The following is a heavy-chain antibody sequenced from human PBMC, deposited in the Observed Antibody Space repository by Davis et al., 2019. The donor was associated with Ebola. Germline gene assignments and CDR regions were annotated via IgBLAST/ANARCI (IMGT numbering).Heavy chain of an antibody. CDR3: ARDWPGHWTYGMDV. J-gene: IGHJ6*02. D-gene: IGHD1-1*01. CDR1: GGSISSSTYY. Sequence: SETLSLTCAVSGGSISSSTYYWGWIRQPPGKGLEWIGYIYYSGSTNYNPSLKSRVTISVDTSKNQFSLKLSSVTAADTAVYYCARDWPGHWTYGMDVWGQGTTVTVSS. V-gene: IGHV4-61*01. CDR2: IYYSGST.